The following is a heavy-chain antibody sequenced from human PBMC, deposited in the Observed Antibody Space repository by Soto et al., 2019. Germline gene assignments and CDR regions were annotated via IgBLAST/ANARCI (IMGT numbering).Heavy chain of an antibody. J-gene: IGHJ4*02. CDR3: ARDGYSYESFDY. Sequence: QVQLQQWGAGLLKASETLSLTWGVYGGSFSDYYWSWIRQSPGKGLEWIGEVTHIGSTTYNPSLKSRVTISVDASKSQFSLKLSSVSAADTAVYYCARDGYSYESFDYWGQGTLVSVSS. V-gene: IGHV4-34*01. CDR1: GGSFSDYY. CDR2: VTHIGST. D-gene: IGHD5-18*01.